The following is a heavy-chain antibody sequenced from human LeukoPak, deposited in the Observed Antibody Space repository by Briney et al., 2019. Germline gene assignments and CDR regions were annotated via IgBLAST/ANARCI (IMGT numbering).Heavy chain of an antibody. Sequence: PGGSLRLSCAASGFTFSSYGMHWVRQAPGKGLEWVAFIRYDGSNKYYADSVKGRFTIDRDNSKNTVYLHMNSLRPDDTAIYFCARQEARNYYYEGLDYWGQGNLVTVSS. D-gene: IGHD3-22*01. CDR1: GFTFSSYG. J-gene: IGHJ4*02. CDR2: IRYDGSNK. V-gene: IGHV3-30*02. CDR3: ARQEARNYYYEGLDY.